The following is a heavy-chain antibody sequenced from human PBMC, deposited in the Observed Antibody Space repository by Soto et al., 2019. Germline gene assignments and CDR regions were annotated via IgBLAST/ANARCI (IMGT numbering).Heavy chain of an antibody. J-gene: IGHJ4*02. CDR1: GGSFSGYY. CDR3: GRGRFDY. V-gene: IGHV4-34*01. CDR2: INHSGST. Sequence: SETLSLTCAVYGGSFSGYYWSWIRQPPGKGLEWIGEINHSGSTNYNPSLKSRVTISVDTSKNQFSLKLSSVTAADTAVYYCGRGRFDYWGQGTLVTVSS.